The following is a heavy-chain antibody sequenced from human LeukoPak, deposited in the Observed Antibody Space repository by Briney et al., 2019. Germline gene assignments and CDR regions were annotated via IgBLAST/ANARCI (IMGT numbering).Heavy chain of an antibody. D-gene: IGHD6-19*01. V-gene: IGHV4-4*07. J-gene: IGHJ3*02. CDR2: IYTSGST. CDR1: AGSISSYY. Sequence: PSETLSLTCTVSAGSISSYYWTWIRQPAGKGLEWIGRIYTSGSTNYNPSLKSRVTMSVDTSKNQFSLKLSSVTAADTAVYYCARDRDSSGYYDAFDMWGQRTMVTVSS. CDR3: ARDRDSSGYYDAFDM.